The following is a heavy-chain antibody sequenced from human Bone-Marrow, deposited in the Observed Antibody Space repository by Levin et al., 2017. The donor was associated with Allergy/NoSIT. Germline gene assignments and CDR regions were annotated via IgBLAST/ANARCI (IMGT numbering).Heavy chain of an antibody. CDR1: EFTFSNYA. CDR3: VRGSWDSSGWYADVD. V-gene: IGHV3-30-3*01. J-gene: IGHJ4*02. Sequence: GGSLRLSCEGSEFTFSNYAMHWVRQAPGKGLEWVALISDDGNNKYYSDSVRGRFSISRDNPKNTLYLQMDSLRAVDTAVYFCVRGSWDSSGWYADVDWGQGTRVSVSS. D-gene: IGHD6-19*01. CDR2: ISDDGNNK.